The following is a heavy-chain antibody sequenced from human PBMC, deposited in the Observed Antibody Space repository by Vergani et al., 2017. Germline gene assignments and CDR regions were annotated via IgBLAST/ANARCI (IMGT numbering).Heavy chain of an antibody. CDR3: AKDRSVVEAADDF. V-gene: IGHV3-23*01. J-gene: IGHJ4*02. Sequence: EVQLLESGGDLVQPGGSLRLSCAASGFTFIMHAMTWVRQAPGKGLEWVSTLSASDRRTHYADSVRGRVTISRDNSKNTVYLQMDDLRAEDTAVYYCAKDRSVVEAADDFRGQGALVTVSS. CDR1: GFTFIMHA. CDR2: LSASDRRT. D-gene: IGHD6-13*01.